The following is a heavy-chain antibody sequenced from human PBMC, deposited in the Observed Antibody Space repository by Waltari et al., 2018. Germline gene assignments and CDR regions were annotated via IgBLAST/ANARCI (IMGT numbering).Heavy chain of an antibody. CDR3: ARQVAAAHSFGY. CDR2: INHSERT. V-gene: IGHV4-34*01. CDR1: AGSFSGYY. D-gene: IGHD6-13*01. J-gene: IGHJ4*02. Sequence: QVQLQQWGAGLLKPSETLSLTCAVYAGSFSGYYWCWIRQPPGKGLEWIGEINHSERTKCDPYHKSRVSISVDASTNQYSRKLNSEAAEGTAVYCCARQVAAAHSFGYWGQGTLVTVSS.